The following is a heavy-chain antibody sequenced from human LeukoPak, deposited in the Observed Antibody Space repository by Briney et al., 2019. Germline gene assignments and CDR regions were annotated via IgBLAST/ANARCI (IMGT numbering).Heavy chain of an antibody. CDR2: ISGSGGST. V-gene: IGHV3-23*01. J-gene: IGHJ4*02. CDR1: GFTFSSYA. Sequence: GGSLRLSCAASGFTFSSYAMSWVRQAPGKGLEWVSAISGSGGSTYYADSVKGRFTISRDNSKNTLYLQMNSLRAEDTAVYYCAKWVDSGYDWTSNYWGQGTLVTVSS. D-gene: IGHD5-12*01. CDR3: AKWVDSGYDWTSNY.